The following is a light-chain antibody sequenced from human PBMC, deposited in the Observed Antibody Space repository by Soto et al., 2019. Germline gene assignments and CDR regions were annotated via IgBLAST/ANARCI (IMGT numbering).Light chain of an antibody. V-gene: IGKV3-20*01. J-gene: IGKJ3*01. CDR1: QSVSSSY. CDR2: GAS. Sequence: EIVLTQSPGTLSLSPGERATLSCRASQSVSSSYLAWYQQKPGQAPRLLIYGASSRATGIPARFSGSGSGTDFTLTISRLEPEDFAVYYCQQYGSSPGFTFGPGTNVDIK. CDR3: QQYGSSPGFT.